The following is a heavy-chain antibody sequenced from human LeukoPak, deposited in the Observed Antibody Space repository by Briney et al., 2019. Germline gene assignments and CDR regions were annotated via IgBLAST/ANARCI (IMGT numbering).Heavy chain of an antibody. V-gene: IGHV1-2*02. Sequence: ASVKVSCKASGYTFTGYYMHWVRQAPGQGLEWMGWINPNSGGTNYAQKFQGRVTMTGNTSISTAYMELSRLRSDDTAVYYCARGCSSTSCHYPSWGQGTLVTVSS. J-gene: IGHJ4*02. CDR1: GYTFTGYY. CDR2: INPNSGGT. CDR3: ARGCSSTSCHYPS. D-gene: IGHD2-2*01.